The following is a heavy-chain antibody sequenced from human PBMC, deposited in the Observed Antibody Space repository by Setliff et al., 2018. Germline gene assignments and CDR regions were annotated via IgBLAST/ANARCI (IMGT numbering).Heavy chain of an antibody. Sequence: TLSLTCTVSVGAVDSYDYYWTWIRQPAGKGLEWIGRFFTSGSTDYNPSLSSRVTISIDTSKNHVSLQLNSVTAADTAVYYCARVGCTNGVCGLFDYWGQGTLVTGSS. CDR3: ARVGCTNGVCGLFDY. CDR1: VGAVDSYDYY. D-gene: IGHD2-8*01. CDR2: FFTSGST. V-gene: IGHV4-61*02. J-gene: IGHJ4*02.